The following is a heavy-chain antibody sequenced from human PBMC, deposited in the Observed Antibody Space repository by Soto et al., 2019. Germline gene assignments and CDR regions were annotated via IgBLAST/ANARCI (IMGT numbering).Heavy chain of an antibody. J-gene: IGHJ4*02. CDR2: ISAYNGNT. CDR1: GYTFTSYG. Sequence: QVQLVQSGAEVKKPGASVKVSCKASGYTFTSYGISWVRQAPGQGLEWMGWISAYNGNTNYAQKLQGRVTMTSDTLTXTXSMERRSLRSDDTAVYYCARVGYYDSSGYYYADFDYWGQGTLVTVSS. V-gene: IGHV1-18*01. CDR3: ARVGYYDSSGYYYADFDY. D-gene: IGHD3-22*01.